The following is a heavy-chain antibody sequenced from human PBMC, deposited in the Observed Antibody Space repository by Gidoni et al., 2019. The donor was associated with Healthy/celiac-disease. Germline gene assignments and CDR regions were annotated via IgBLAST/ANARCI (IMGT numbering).Heavy chain of an antibody. CDR3: TQTDFWSGPVDY. J-gene: IGHJ4*02. Sequence: EVQLVESGGGLVKPGGSLRLSCAASGLPFSNAWMSWVRQAPGKGLEWVGRIKSKTDGGTTDYAAPVKGRFTISRDDSKNTLYLQMNSLKTEDTAVYYCTQTDFWSGPVDYWGQGTLVTVSS. CDR2: IKSKTDGGTT. CDR1: GLPFSNAW. D-gene: IGHD3-3*01. V-gene: IGHV3-15*01.